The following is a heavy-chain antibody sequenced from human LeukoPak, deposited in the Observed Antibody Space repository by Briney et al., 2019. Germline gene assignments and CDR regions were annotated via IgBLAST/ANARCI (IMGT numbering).Heavy chain of an antibody. Sequence: GASVKVSCKASGYIFTSYSMNWVRQAPGQGLEWMGSMNPNSGSKDYAQKFQGRLTMTRDTSINTAYMELSSLRSEDTAVYYCARAEGLYISEWGQGPLVTVSS. CDR1: GYIFTSYS. D-gene: IGHD3-9*01. CDR2: MNPNSGSK. CDR3: ARAEGLYISE. V-gene: IGHV1-8*02. J-gene: IGHJ4*02.